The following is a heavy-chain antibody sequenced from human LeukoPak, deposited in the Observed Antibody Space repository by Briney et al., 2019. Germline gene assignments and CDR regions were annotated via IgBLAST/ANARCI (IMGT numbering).Heavy chain of an antibody. J-gene: IGHJ4*02. V-gene: IGHV3-66*01. CDR1: GFTVSSNY. CDR2: IYSGGST. D-gene: IGHD6-6*01. Sequence: PGGSLRPSCAASGFTVSSNYMSWVRQAPGKGLEWVSGIYSGGSTYYADSVKGRFTISRDISKNTLYLQMNSLRAEDTALYYCARGEIAPRYDPYFDYWGQGTLVTVSS. CDR3: ARGEIAPRYDPYFDY.